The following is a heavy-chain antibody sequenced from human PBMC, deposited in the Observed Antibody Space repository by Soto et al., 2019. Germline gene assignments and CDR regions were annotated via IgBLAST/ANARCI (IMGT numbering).Heavy chain of an antibody. V-gene: IGHV3-23*01. Sequence: EVQLLESGGGLGQPGGSLRLSCAASGFNFSSYAMSWVRQAPGKGLEWVSAISGSGGSTYYADSVKGRFTISRDNSKNTLYLQMNSLRAEDTAVYYCAKDRLRVTMVRVSFDYWGQGTLVTVSS. CDR2: ISGSGGST. CDR1: GFNFSSYA. J-gene: IGHJ4*02. D-gene: IGHD3-10*01. CDR3: AKDRLRVTMVRVSFDY.